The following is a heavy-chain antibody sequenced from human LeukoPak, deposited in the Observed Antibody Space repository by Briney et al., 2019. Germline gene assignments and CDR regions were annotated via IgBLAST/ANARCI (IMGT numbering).Heavy chain of an antibody. Sequence: SVKVSCKASGGTFSSYAISWVRQAPGQGLEWMRGIIPIFGTANYAQKFQGRVTITADESTSTAYMELSSLRSEDTAVYYCARRYCSSTSCPPGWFDPWGQGTLVTVSS. CDR2: IIPIFGTA. CDR3: ARRYCSSTSCPPGWFDP. D-gene: IGHD2-2*01. CDR1: GGTFSSYA. J-gene: IGHJ5*02. V-gene: IGHV1-69*13.